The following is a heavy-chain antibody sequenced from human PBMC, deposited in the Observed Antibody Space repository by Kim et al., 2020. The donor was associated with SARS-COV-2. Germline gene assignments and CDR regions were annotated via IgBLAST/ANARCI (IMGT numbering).Heavy chain of an antibody. Sequence: GGSLRLSCAASGFTFSSFAMSWVRQAPGKGLEWVSAISDSGDSTYYADSVKGRFTISRDNSKNTLYLQMNSLRAEDTAVYFCAKHFGYCSSTRCYPPYGMDVWGQGTTVIVSS. CDR1: GFTFSSFA. CDR3: AKHFGYCSSTRCYPPYGMDV. D-gene: IGHD2-2*03. V-gene: IGHV3-23*01. J-gene: IGHJ6*02. CDR2: ISDSGDST.